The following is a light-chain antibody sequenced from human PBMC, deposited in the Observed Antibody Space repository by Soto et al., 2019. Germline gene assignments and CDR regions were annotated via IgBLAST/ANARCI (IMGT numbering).Light chain of an antibody. CDR1: SSNIGNNA. CDR3: AAWDDSLNGTV. J-gene: IGLJ2*01. V-gene: IGLV1-36*01. Sequence: QSVLTQPPSVSEAPRQWVTISCSGSSSNIGNNAVNWYQQLPGKAPKLLIYYDDLLPSGVSDRFSGSKSGTSASLAISGLQAEDEADYYCAAWDDSLNGTVFGGGTKVTVL. CDR2: YDD.